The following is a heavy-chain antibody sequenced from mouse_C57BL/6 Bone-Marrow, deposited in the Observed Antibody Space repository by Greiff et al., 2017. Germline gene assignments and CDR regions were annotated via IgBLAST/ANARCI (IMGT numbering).Heavy chain of an antibody. D-gene: IGHD2-14*01. Sequence: EVQGVESGGDLVKPGGSLKLSCAASGFTFSSYGMSWVRQTPDQGLEWVATISSGGSYTYYPDSVKGRFTISRDNAKNTLYLQMSSLKSEDTAMYYCARHGVRRGGPLFDYWGQGTTLTVSS. CDR3: ARHGVRRGGPLFDY. V-gene: IGHV5-6*01. J-gene: IGHJ2*01. CDR2: ISSGGSYT. CDR1: GFTFSSYG.